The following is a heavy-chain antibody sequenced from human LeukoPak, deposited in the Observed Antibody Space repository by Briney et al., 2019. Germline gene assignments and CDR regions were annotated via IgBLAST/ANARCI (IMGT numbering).Heavy chain of an antibody. Sequence: SQTLSLTCTVSGDSISSGGYYWSWIRQPAGKGLEWIGRIYSNGDTKFNPSLKSRVTISLDTSKNQFSLKLSSATAADTAVYYCASRHSKQQPYYYYMDIWGKGTTVTVSS. CDR2: IYSNGDT. V-gene: IGHV4-61*02. D-gene: IGHD6-13*01. CDR3: ASRHSKQQPYYYYMDI. J-gene: IGHJ6*03. CDR1: GDSISSGGYY.